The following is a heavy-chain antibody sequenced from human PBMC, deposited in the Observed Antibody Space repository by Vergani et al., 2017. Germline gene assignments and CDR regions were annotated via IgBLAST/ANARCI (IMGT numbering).Heavy chain of an antibody. CDR3: ARDRPIAAPGPSAFDI. CDR2: ISSSSNTI. J-gene: IGHJ3*02. D-gene: IGHD6-13*01. V-gene: IGHV3-48*01. Sequence: EVQVVESGGGLVRPGGSLRLSCAASGFTFSNYNMNWVRQAPGKGLEWVSYISSSSNTIYYADSVKGRFTISRDNAKNSLYLQMNSLRAEDTAVYYCARDRPIAAPGPSAFDIWGQGTMVTVSS. CDR1: GFTFSNYN.